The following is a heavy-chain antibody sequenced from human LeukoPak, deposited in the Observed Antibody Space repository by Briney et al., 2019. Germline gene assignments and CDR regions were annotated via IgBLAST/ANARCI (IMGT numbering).Heavy chain of an antibody. J-gene: IGHJ4*02. D-gene: IGHD3-16*01. CDR1: GFTFRSYW. Sequence: QSGGSLRLSCAASGFTFRSYWMHWVRQAPGKGLVWVSRINSDGSTIYADSVKGRFTISRDNAKNTLYLQMNSLRAEDTAVYYCARDWGLSPDYWGQGTLVTVSS. CDR2: INSDGST. CDR3: ARDWGLSPDY. V-gene: IGHV3-74*01.